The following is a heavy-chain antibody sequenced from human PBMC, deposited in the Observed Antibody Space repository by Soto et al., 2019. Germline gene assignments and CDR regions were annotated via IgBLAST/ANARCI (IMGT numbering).Heavy chain of an antibody. CDR1: GGSFTGYY. CDR2: INHSGST. Sequence: PSESLSLTCAVYGGSFTGYYWSWIRQPPEKGLEWIGEINHSGSTNYNPSLKSRVIISLDKSKNHLSLKLISVTAADTAVYYCARHGGKFLDYWGQGTVVTLSS. V-gene: IGHV4-34*01. CDR3: ARHGGKFLDY. J-gene: IGHJ4*01. D-gene: IGHD2-15*01.